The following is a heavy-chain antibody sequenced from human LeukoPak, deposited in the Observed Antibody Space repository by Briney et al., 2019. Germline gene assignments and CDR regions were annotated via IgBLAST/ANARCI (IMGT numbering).Heavy chain of an antibody. CDR3: ARDPFEL. Sequence: GGSLRFSCEASGFTLSNRWMTWVRQAPGRGLEWVATITQGGSDKFYVDSVKGRFTISGDNAKNSLYLQMNSLRAEDTAVYYCARDPFELWGQGTLVTVSS. CDR1: GFTLSNRW. J-gene: IGHJ4*02. D-gene: IGHD1-26*01. CDR2: ITQGGSDK. V-gene: IGHV3-7*01.